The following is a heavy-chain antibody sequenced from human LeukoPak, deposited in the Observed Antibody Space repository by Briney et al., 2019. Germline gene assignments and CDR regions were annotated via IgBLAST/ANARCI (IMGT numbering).Heavy chain of an antibody. J-gene: IGHJ6*03. Sequence: ASVKVSCKASGYTFTSYAMNWVRQAPGQGLEWMGWINTNTGNPTYAQGFTGRFVFSLDTSVSTAYLQISSLKAEDTAVYYCARDQYSSGWYGWYYYYYMDVWGKGTTVTVSS. D-gene: IGHD6-19*01. CDR2: INTNTGNP. CDR1: GYTFTSYA. CDR3: ARDQYSSGWYGWYYYYYMDV. V-gene: IGHV7-4-1*02.